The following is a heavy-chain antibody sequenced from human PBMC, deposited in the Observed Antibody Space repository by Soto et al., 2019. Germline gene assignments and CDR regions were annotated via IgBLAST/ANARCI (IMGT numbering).Heavy chain of an antibody. D-gene: IGHD4-17*01. CDR3: ARIDYGDCGRFDY. CDR2: INHSGST. V-gene: IGHV4-34*01. J-gene: IGHJ4*02. CDR1: GGSFSGYY. Sequence: SETLSLTCAVYGGSFSGYYWSWIRQPPGKGLEWIGEINHSGSTNYNPSLKSRVTISVDTSKNQFSLKLSSVTAADTAVYYCARIDYGDCGRFDYWGQGTLVTVSS.